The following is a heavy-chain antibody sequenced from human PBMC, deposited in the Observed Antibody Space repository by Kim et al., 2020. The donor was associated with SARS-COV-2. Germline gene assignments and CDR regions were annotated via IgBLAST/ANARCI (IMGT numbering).Heavy chain of an antibody. Sequence: PHLNSRVTISMDTSKNQFSRKLSSVTAADTAVYYCARGPPIGGGDCYSHWGQGTLVTVSS. D-gene: IGHD2-21*02. J-gene: IGHJ4*02. V-gene: IGHV4-30-2*05. CDR3: ARGPPIGGGDCYSH.